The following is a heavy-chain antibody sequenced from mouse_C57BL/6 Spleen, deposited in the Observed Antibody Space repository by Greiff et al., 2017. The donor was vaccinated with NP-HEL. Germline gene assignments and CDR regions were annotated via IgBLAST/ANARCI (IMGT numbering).Heavy chain of an antibody. CDR2: IYPGDGDT. CDR1: GYAFSSSW. CDR3: ARDFAY. V-gene: IGHV1-82*01. Sequence: QVQLQQSGPELVKPGASVTISCKASGYAFSSSWMNWVKQRPGKGLEWIGRIYPGDGDTNYNGKFKGKATLTADKSSSTAYMQLSSLTSEDSAVYFWARDFAYWGQGTLVTVSA. J-gene: IGHJ3*01.